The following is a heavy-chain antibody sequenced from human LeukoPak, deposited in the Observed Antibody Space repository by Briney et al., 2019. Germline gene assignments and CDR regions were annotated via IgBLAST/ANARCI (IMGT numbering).Heavy chain of an antibody. J-gene: IGHJ4*02. V-gene: IGHV1-2*02. D-gene: IGHD2-21*02. CDR3: ARIVLDCGGDCYPFDY. Sequence: ASVKVSCKASGYTFTGYYMRWVRQAPGQGLEWMGWINPNSGGTNYAQKFQGRVTMTRDTSISTAYMELSRLRSDDTAVYYCARIVLDCGGDCYPFDYWGQGTLVTVSS. CDR1: GYTFTGYY. CDR2: INPNSGGT.